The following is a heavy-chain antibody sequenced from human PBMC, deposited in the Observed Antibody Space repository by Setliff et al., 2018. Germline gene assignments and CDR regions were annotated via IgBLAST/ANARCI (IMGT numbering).Heavy chain of an antibody. CDR3: ARGLWSYYYYYMGV. Sequence: GASVKVSCKASGYTFTSYDINWVRQATGQGLEWMGWMNPNSGNTGYAQKFQGRVTITRNTSISTAYMELSSLRSEDTAVYYCARGLWSYYYYYMGVWGKGTTVTVSS. V-gene: IGHV1-8*02. CDR1: GYTFTSYD. J-gene: IGHJ6*03. CDR2: MNPNSGNT. D-gene: IGHD2-21*01.